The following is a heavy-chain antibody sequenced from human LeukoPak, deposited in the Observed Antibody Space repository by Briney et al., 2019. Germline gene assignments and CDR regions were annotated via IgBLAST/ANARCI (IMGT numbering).Heavy chain of an antibody. CDR2: ISSSSSYI. V-gene: IGHV3-21*01. D-gene: IGHD1-26*01. Sequence: GGSLRLSCAASGFTFSSYSMNWVRQAPGKGLEWVSSISSSSSYIYYADSVKGRFTISRDNAKNSLYLQMNSLRAEDTAVYYCARDSRVGAQLSDYWGQGTLVTVSS. CDR1: GFTFSSYS. CDR3: ARDSRVGAQLSDY. J-gene: IGHJ4*02.